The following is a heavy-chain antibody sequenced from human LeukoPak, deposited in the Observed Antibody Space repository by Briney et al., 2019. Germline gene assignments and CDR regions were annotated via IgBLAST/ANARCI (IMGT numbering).Heavy chain of an antibody. J-gene: IGHJ4*02. Sequence: GGSLRLSCVASGFSISDYILNWVRQAPGKGLEWVSFITGSSSYKHYADSVKGRFTISRDNAKNSLYLQMNSLRAEDTAVYYCARDGVNEYYFDYWGQGTLVTVSS. V-gene: IGHV3-21*01. CDR2: ITGSSSYK. CDR3: ARDGVNEYYFDY. D-gene: IGHD1-1*01. CDR1: GFSISDYI.